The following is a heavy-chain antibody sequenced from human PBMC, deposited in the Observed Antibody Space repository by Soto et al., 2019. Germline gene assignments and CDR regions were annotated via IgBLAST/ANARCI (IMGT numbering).Heavy chain of an antibody. D-gene: IGHD2-2*01. Sequence: GGSLRLSCAASGFTFSSYGMHWVRQAPGKGLEWVAVISYDGSNKYYADSVKGRFTISRDNSKNTLYLQMNSLRAEDTAVYYCANLGLVVPAAPTDYWGQGTLVTVSS. CDR3: ANLGLVVPAAPTDY. V-gene: IGHV3-30*18. CDR2: ISYDGSNK. CDR1: GFTFSSYG. J-gene: IGHJ4*02.